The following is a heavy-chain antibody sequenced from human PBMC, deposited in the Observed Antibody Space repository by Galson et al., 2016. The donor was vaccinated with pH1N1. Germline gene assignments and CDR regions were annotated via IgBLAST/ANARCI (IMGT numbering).Heavy chain of an antibody. J-gene: IGHJ2*01. Sequence: SLRLSCAASGFTFSHYAMHWVRQAPGKGLEWVAVISYVESNKDYADSVKGRVTVSRDNSKNTLYRQMNSLRAEDTALYYCARDHVYGDYFERFFDLWGRGTLVTVSS. CDR3: ARDHVYGDYFERFFDL. D-gene: IGHD4-17*01. CDR1: GFTFSHYA. CDR2: ISYVESNK. V-gene: IGHV3-30-3*01.